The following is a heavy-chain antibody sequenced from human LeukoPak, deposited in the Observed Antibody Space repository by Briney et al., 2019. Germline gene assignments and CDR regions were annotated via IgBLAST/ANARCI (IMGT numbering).Heavy chain of an antibody. CDR3: ARFTCGGDCENFYYYYIDV. CDR1: GYTFTSYG. V-gene: IGHV1-18*01. J-gene: IGHJ6*03. CDR2: ISAYNGNT. Sequence: GASVKVSCKASGYTFTSYGISWVRQAPGQGLEWMGWISAYNGNTNYAQKLQGRVTMTTDTSTSTAYMELRSLRSNDTAVYYCARFTCGGDCENFYYYYIDVWGKGSTVTVSS. D-gene: IGHD2-21*01.